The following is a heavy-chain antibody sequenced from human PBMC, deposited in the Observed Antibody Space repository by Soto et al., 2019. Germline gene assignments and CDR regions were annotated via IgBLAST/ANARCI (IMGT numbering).Heavy chain of an antibody. CDR1: GFTFSSYV. Sequence: EVQLLESGGGLVQPGGSLRLSCAASGFTFSSYVMNWVRQAPGKGLEWVSGMSGSGGSIYHADSVKGQFNIPRDNSKNALYLEMKSLRADDTAVYNCARERLGYGAGRGGMDVWGKGTTVNVSS. CDR3: ARERLGYGAGRGGMDV. D-gene: IGHD3-10*01. CDR2: MSGSGGSI. J-gene: IGHJ6*04. V-gene: IGHV3-23*01.